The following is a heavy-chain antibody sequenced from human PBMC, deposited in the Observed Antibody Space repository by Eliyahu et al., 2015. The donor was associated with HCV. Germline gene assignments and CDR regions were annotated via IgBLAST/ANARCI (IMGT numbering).Heavy chain of an antibody. J-gene: IGHJ4*02. D-gene: IGHD3-22*01. CDR2: ISYDGNKK. Sequence: QVLLVESGGGVAQPGGSLRLSCXASXFFFGSYAMHWVRQAPGKGLEXVAFISYDGNKKNYVDSVKGRFTISRDNSKNTLFLEMNSLRYEDTAVYYCAKMSYDSSGSQNPSFDSWGRGTLVTVPS. CDR3: AKMSYDSSGSQNPSFDS. CDR1: XFFFGSYA. V-gene: IGHV3-30*02.